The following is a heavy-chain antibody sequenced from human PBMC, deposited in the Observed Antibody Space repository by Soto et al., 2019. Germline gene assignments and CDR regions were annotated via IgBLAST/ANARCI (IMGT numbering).Heavy chain of an antibody. Sequence: PSGTLXLTCTVSGGSMSSGNWWNWVRQSSGKGLEWIGEAHHSGRTNYNPSLKSRVTISVDKSKNQFSLKLSSVTAADTAVYYCARVRLVPAVSRFDPWGQGTLVTVSS. CDR3: ARVRLVPAVSRFDP. D-gene: IGHD2-2*01. CDR2: AHHSGRT. J-gene: IGHJ5*02. V-gene: IGHV4-4*02. CDR1: GGSMSSGNW.